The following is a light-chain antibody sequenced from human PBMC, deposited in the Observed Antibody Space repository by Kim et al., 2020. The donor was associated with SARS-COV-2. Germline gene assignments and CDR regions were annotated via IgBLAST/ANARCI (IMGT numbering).Light chain of an antibody. CDR3: HIWDSRSYV. J-gene: IGLJ1*01. Sequence: VALGQTATITCGGSNIGRKNVHWYQQKPGQAPVLVIYRDDYRPSGIPERFSGSNSGNTATLTISRAQAGDEADYYCHIWDSRSYVFGTGTKVTVL. V-gene: IGLV3-9*01. CDR2: RDD. CDR1: NIGRKN.